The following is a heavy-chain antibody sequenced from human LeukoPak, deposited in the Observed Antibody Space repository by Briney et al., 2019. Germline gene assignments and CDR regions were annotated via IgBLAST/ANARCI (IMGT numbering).Heavy chain of an antibody. D-gene: IGHD3/OR15-3a*01. J-gene: IGHJ4*02. Sequence: GGSLRLSCAASGFTFSSYWMHWVCQAPGQGLVWVSRINSDGSSTSYADSVKGRFTISRDNAKNTLYLQMNSLRAEDTAVYYCASDTGTYFDYWGQGTLVTVSS. CDR1: GFTFSSYW. CDR2: INSDGSST. CDR3: ASDTGTYFDY. V-gene: IGHV3-74*01.